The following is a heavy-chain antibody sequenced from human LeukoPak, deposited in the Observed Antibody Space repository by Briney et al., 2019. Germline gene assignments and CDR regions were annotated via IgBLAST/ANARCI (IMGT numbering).Heavy chain of an antibody. CDR3: ARAKNWNGLQAFDI. D-gene: IGHD1-1*01. J-gene: IGHJ3*02. V-gene: IGHV1-18*01. CDR1: GYTFTSYG. CDR2: ISAYNGNT. Sequence: ASVKVSCKASGYTFTSYGISWVRQAPGQGLEWMGWISAYNGNTNYAQKLQGRVTMTTDTSTSTAYMELRSLRSDDTAVYYCARAKNWNGLQAFDIWGQGTMVTVSS.